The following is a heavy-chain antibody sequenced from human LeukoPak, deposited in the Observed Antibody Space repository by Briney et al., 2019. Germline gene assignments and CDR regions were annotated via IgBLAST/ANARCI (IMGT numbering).Heavy chain of an antibody. D-gene: IGHD5-12*01. CDR1: GGSISSSNYY. CDR2: ISYSGGT. J-gene: IGHJ4*02. CDR3: ARATPWYVAIGY. Sequence: SETLSLTCTVSGGSISSSNYYWGWTRQPPGKGLEWFGSISYSGGTSYNPSLRSRVTISVDTTKNQFSLNLNSVTAADTAVYYCARATPWYVAIGYWGQGTLVTVSS. V-gene: IGHV4-39*01.